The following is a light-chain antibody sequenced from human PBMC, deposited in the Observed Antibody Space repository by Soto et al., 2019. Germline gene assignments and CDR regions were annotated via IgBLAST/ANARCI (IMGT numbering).Light chain of an antibody. V-gene: IGKV3-15*01. CDR1: QSVSSN. Sequence: EIVMTQSPATLSVSPGERATLSCRASQSVSSNLAWYQQKPGQAPRLLIYGASTRATGIPARFSGSGSGTESTLTISRLQSEDFAVYYCQQYNNWPLLTFGGGTRVEIK. CDR3: QQYNNWPLLT. CDR2: GAS. J-gene: IGKJ4*01.